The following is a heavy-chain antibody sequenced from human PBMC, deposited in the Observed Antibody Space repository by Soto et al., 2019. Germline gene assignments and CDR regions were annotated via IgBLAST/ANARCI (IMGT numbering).Heavy chain of an antibody. CDR2: IWYDGSNK. CDR1: GFTFSSYG. V-gene: IGHV3-33*01. CDR3: ATDQDSSSSRGYYGMDV. J-gene: IGHJ6*02. D-gene: IGHD6-6*01. Sequence: QVQLVESGGGVVQPGRSMRLSCAASGFTFSSYGMHWVRQAPGKGLEWVAVIWYDGSNKYYADSVKGRFTISRDNSKNTLYLQMNSLRAEDTAVYYCATDQDSSSSRGYYGMDVWGQGTTVTVSS.